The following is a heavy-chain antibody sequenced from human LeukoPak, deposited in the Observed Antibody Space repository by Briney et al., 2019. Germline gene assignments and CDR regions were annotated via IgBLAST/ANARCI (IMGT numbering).Heavy chain of an antibody. V-gene: IGHV3-23*01. CDR3: ANRNYFDNSGYYFYYFDY. Sequence: PGGSLRLSCAASGFTFSNYAMSWVRQAPGKGLEWVSGISGSGGNTYYADSVKGRFTISRDNSKNTLYLQMNSLRAEDTAVYSCANRNYFDNSGYYFYYFDYWGQGTLVTVSS. J-gene: IGHJ4*02. D-gene: IGHD3-22*01. CDR2: ISGSGGNT. CDR1: GFTFSNYA.